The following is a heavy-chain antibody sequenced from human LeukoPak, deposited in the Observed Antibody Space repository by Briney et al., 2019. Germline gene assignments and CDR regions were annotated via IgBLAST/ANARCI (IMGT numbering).Heavy chain of an antibody. V-gene: IGHV4-39*01. Sequence: SETLSLTCTVSGASISGTAYYWGWARQPPRKGLEWIGNIYYSGSTYYNASLQSRVTISIDTSKNQFSLRLSSVTAADTAMYFCAKSGGYGLIDYWGQGTLVTISS. CDR2: IYYSGST. CDR3: AKSGGYGLIDY. CDR1: GASISGTAYY. J-gene: IGHJ4*02. D-gene: IGHD1-26*01.